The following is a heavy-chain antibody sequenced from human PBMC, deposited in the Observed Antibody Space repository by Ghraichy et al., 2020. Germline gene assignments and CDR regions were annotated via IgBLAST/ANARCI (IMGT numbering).Heavy chain of an antibody. CDR2: IYYSGNT. D-gene: IGHD6-6*01. CDR1: GGSISSYY. CDR3: ARVGSSSSPFKL. Sequence: SQTLSLTCTVSGGSISSYYWSWIRQPPGKGLEWIGYIYYSGNTKYNPSLKSRVTISVDTSKNQFSLKLSSVTAADTAVYYCARVGSSSSPFKLWGQGTLVTVSS. V-gene: IGHV4-59*01. J-gene: IGHJ4*02.